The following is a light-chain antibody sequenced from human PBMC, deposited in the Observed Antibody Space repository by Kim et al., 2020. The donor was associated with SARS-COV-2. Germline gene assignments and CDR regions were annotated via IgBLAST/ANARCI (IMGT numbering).Light chain of an antibody. Sequence: LGTSVKLTCTLSSGNSSYAIAWHQQQPGKGPRYLMKLNSDGSHSKGDGIPDRCSGSSSGAERYLTISSLQSEDEADYYCQTWGTVVFGGGTQLTVL. CDR2: LNSDGSH. CDR1: SGNSSYA. J-gene: IGLJ2*01. CDR3: QTWGTVV. V-gene: IGLV4-69*01.